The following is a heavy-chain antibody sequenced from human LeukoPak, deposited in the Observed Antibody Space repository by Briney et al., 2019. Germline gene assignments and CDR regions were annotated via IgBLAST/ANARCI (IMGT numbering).Heavy chain of an antibody. Sequence: GGSLGLSCAASGFTVSSNYMSWVRQAPEKGLEWVSVIYSGGSTYYADSVKGRFTISRDNSKNTLYLQMNSLRAEDTAVYYCARGEMATITGGFDYWGQGTLVTVSS. CDR3: ARGEMATITGGFDY. CDR1: GFTVSSNY. D-gene: IGHD5-24*01. CDR2: IYSGGST. V-gene: IGHV3-53*01. J-gene: IGHJ4*02.